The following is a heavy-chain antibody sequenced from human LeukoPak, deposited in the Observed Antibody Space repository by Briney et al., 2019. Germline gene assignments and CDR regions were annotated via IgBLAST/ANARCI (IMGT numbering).Heavy chain of an antibody. J-gene: IGHJ6*03. CDR3: ARTTEGYAGGPGYSSYYYMDV. CDR1: GVSIRTYY. D-gene: IGHD5-12*01. Sequence: SETLSLTCTVFGVSIRTYYWSWIRQPPGKGREGIGWIYYSESTNYNPPLKSRSTISVDTSKKHVSLKLRSVTAADTAVYYCARTTEGYAGGPGYSSYYYMDVWGKGTTVTISS. CDR2: IYYSEST. V-gene: IGHV4-59*01.